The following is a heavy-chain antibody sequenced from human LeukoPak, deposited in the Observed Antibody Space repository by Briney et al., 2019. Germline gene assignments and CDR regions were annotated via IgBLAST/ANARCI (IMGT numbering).Heavy chain of an antibody. CDR3: AKDPSILWWSLTVYGMDV. J-gene: IGHJ6*02. CDR1: GDSISNYY. D-gene: IGHD2-21*01. CDR2: IHNSGGT. V-gene: IGHV4-59*01. Sequence: SETLSLTCTVSGDSISNYYCNWIRQSPGKGLEWLGYIHNSGGTKYNPSLNSRVSISVDTSRNQFSLKLSSVTAADTAVYYCAKDPSILWWSLTVYGMDVWGQGTTVTVSS.